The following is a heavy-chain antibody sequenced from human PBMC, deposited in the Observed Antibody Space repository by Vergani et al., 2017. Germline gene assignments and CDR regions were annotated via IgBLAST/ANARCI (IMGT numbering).Heavy chain of an antibody. CDR3: AREPAVVGASKSHYFDY. Sequence: QVQLVQSGAEVKKPGASVKVSCKASGYTFSRYGISWVRQAPGQGLEWMGWISAYNGNTNYAQKVQGRVTRTTDTSTSTAYMELRSLRSDDTAVYYCAREPAVVGASKSHYFDYWGQGTLVTVSS. CDR1: GYTFSRYG. J-gene: IGHJ4*02. D-gene: IGHD1-26*01. V-gene: IGHV1-18*04. CDR2: ISAYNGNT.